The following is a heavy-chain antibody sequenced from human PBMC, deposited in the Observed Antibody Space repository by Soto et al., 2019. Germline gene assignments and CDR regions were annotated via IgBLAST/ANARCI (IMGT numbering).Heavy chain of an antibody. CDR2: IYYSGST. CDR3: AAAMVRGVIPFDY. CDR1: GGSISSGGYY. J-gene: IGHJ4*02. Sequence: LSLTCTVSGGSISSGGYYWSWIRQHPGKGLEWIGYIYYSGSTYYNPSLKSRVTISVDTSKNQFSLKLSSVTAADTAVYYCAAAMVRGVIPFDYWGQGTLVTVSS. D-gene: IGHD3-10*01. V-gene: IGHV4-31*03.